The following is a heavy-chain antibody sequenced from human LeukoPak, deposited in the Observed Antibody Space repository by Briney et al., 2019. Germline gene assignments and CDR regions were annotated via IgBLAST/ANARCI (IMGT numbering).Heavy chain of an antibody. J-gene: IGHJ6*02. Sequence: SETLSLTCTVSGGSISSYYWSWIRQPPGKGLEWIGYIYYSGSTNYNPSLKSRVTISVDTSKNQFSLKLSSVTAADTAVYYCARDLIGITISYGMDVWGQGTTVTVSS. CDR1: GGSISSYY. CDR3: ARDLIGITISYGMDV. CDR2: IYYSGST. V-gene: IGHV4-59*01. D-gene: IGHD3-9*01.